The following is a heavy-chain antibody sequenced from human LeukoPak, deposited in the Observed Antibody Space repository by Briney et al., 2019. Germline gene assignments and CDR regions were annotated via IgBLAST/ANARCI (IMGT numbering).Heavy chain of an antibody. V-gene: IGHV4-59*01. D-gene: IGHD2-2*01. CDR3: ARDSRVWSSTQYYYYYCMAV. Sequence: SETLSLTCTVSGGSISSYYWSWLRQPPGKGLEWIGNIFYSGSTNYNPSLKSRVTISVDTSKNQFSLMLSSVTAADTAVYYCARDSRVWSSTQYYYYYCMAVWGKGTTVTVSS. CDR1: GGSISSYY. CDR2: IFYSGST. J-gene: IGHJ6*03.